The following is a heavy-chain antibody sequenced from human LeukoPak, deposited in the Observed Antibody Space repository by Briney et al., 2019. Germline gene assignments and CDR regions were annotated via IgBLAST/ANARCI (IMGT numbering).Heavy chain of an antibody. CDR2: INHSGST. V-gene: IGHV4-34*01. Sequence: SETLSLTCAVYGGSFSGYYWSWIRQPPGKGLEWIGEINHSGSTNYNPSLKSRVTISVDTSKNQFSLKLSSVTAADTAVYYCATFGGVIVRDWGQGTLVTVSS. CDR3: ATFGGVIVRD. J-gene: IGHJ4*02. D-gene: IGHD3-16*02. CDR1: GGSFSGYY.